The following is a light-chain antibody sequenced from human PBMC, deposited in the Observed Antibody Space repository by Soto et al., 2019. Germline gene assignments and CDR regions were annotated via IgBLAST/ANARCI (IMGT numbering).Light chain of an antibody. J-gene: IGLJ3*02. CDR3: QSYDSFNWV. Sequence: QSVLTQPPSVSGAPGQRVTISCTGSSSNIGAGYDVHWYQQLPGTAPKLLIYGNSNRPSGVPDRFSGSKSGTSASLAITGLQAEDEAYYYCQSYDSFNWVFGGGTKLTVL. CDR1: SSNIGAGYD. V-gene: IGLV1-40*01. CDR2: GNS.